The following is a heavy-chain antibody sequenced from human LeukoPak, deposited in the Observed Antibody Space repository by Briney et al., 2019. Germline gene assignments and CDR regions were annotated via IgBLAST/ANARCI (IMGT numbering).Heavy chain of an antibody. Sequence: PGRSLRLSCAASGFTFSSYGMHWVRQAPGKGLEWVAVIWYDGSNKYYADSVKGRFTISRDNSKNTLYLQMNSLRAEDMAVYYCARGVDGSLNWFDPWGQGTLVTVSS. D-gene: IGHD2-15*01. J-gene: IGHJ5*02. CDR3: ARGVDGSLNWFDP. V-gene: IGHV3-33*01. CDR1: GFTFSSYG. CDR2: IWYDGSNK.